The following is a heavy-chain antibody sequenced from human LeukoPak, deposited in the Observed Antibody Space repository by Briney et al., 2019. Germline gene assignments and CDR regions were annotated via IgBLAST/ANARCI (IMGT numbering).Heavy chain of an antibody. J-gene: IGHJ4*02. Sequence: GASVKLSCKASGYSFTSYGFSWVRQAPGQGLEWMGWISAYKGNTNYAQKVQGRVTMTTDTSTSTAYMELRSLRADDTAVYYCARGKVASSKLDYWGQGTLVTVSS. D-gene: IGHD5-12*01. V-gene: IGHV1-18*01. CDR1: GYSFTSYG. CDR3: ARGKVASSKLDY. CDR2: ISAYKGNT.